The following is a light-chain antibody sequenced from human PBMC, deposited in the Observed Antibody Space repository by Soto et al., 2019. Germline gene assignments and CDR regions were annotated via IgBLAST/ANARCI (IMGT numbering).Light chain of an antibody. Sequence: QTVVTQEPSLTVSPGGTVTLTCASSIGAVTSGYYANWFQQKPGQAPRSLIYGTTNKHSWTPARFSGSVLGGKAALTLSGVQPEDEAEYYCLLYSGGALHWVFGGGTKLTVL. V-gene: IGLV7-43*01. CDR2: GTT. J-gene: IGLJ3*02. CDR1: IGAVTSGYY. CDR3: LLYSGGALHWV.